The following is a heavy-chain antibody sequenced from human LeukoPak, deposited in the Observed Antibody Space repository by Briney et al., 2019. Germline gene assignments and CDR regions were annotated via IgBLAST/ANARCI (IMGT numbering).Heavy chain of an antibody. D-gene: IGHD2-21*01. CDR2: IYTSGST. CDR1: GGSFSSGSYY. Sequence: SQTLSLTYTVSGGSFSSGSYYWSWIRQPAGKGLEWIGRIYTSGSTNYHPSLKSRATISVDTSKNQISLNLSSVTAADTAVYYCARCGGEWGFHQSDYWGQGTLVTVSS. V-gene: IGHV4-61*02. J-gene: IGHJ4*02. CDR3: ARCGGEWGFHQSDY.